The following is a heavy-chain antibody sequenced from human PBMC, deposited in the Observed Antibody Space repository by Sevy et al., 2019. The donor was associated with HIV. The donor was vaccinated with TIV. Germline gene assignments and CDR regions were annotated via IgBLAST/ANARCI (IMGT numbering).Heavy chain of an antibody. CDR1: GFTFSSYW. Sequence: GGSLRLSCAASGFTFSSYWMHWVRQAPGKGLVWVSRINSDGSSTRYADSVKVRFTISRDNAKNTLYLQMNSLRAEDTAVYYCARWGAVAGTNFDYWGQGTLVTVSS. D-gene: IGHD6-19*01. V-gene: IGHV3-74*01. CDR3: ARWGAVAGTNFDY. J-gene: IGHJ4*02. CDR2: INSDGSST.